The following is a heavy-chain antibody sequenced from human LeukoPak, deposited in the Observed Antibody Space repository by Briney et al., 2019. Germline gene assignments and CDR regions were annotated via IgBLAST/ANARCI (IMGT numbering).Heavy chain of an antibody. J-gene: IGHJ4*02. Sequence: SQTLSLTGAISGDSVSSNSAAWDWIRHSPSRGLEWLGRTYYRSKWYSDYAVSGKSRITINPDTSKNQFSLQLNSVTPEDTAVYYCARDRDSSGYRRAFDYWGQGTLVTVSS. CDR3: ARDRDSSGYRRAFDY. V-gene: IGHV6-1*01. CDR1: GDSVSSNSAA. CDR2: TYYRSKWYS. D-gene: IGHD3-22*01.